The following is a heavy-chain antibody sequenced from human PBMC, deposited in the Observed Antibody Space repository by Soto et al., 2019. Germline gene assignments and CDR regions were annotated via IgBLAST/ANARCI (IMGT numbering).Heavy chain of an antibody. CDR1: GYSFTSYW. CDR3: ARQLELGPNYYYYYMDV. CDR2: IYPGDSDT. D-gene: IGHD1-7*01. Sequence: GESLKISCKGSGYSFTSYWIGWVRQMPGKGLEWMGIIYPGDSDTRYSPSFQGQVTISADKSISTAYLQWSSLKASDTAMYYCARQLELGPNYYYYYMDVWGKGTTVTVSS. V-gene: IGHV5-51*01. J-gene: IGHJ6*03.